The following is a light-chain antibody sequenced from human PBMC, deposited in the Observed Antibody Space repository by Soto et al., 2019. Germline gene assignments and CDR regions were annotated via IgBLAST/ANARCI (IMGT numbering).Light chain of an antibody. J-gene: IGLJ1*01. CDR1: SSDVGAYDY. CDR2: EIN. V-gene: IGLV2-8*01. Sequence: QSVLTQPPSASGSPGQSVTISCTGTSSDVGAYDYVSWYQQHPGKAPKLMIYEINKRPSGVPDRFSGSKSDNTASLTVSGLQAEDEADYYCSSCAGSNNFPYVFGTGTKLTVL. CDR3: SSCAGSNNFPYV.